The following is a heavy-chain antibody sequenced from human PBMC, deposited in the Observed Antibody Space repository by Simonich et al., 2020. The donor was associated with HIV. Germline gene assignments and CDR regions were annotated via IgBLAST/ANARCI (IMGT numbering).Heavy chain of an antibody. J-gene: IGHJ4*02. V-gene: IGHV3-30*07. CDR2: ISYDGSNK. Sequence: QVQLVESGGGVVQPGRSLRLSCAASGFTFSSYAMHWVRQAPGKGLVWVAVISYDGSNKYYADSVKGRFTISGDNTKNTLYLQMNSRRAEDTAVSYCASGGSISSVWADDYWGQGTLVTVSS. CDR3: ASGGSISSVWADDY. D-gene: IGHD3-16*01. CDR1: GFTFSSYA.